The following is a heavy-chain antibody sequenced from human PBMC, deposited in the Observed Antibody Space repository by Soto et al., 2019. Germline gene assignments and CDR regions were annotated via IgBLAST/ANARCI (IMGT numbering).Heavy chain of an antibody. V-gene: IGHV3-48*01. D-gene: IGHD3-10*01. CDR1: GFSISDCS. CDR2: ISTNNDAI. CDR3: ASVLGSRRSGSYPSY. J-gene: IGHJ4*02. Sequence: EVQLVESGGGLVQPGGSLRLSCAASGFSISDCSMNWVRRAPGKGLEWISYISTNNDAIYYADSVKGRFTISRDKAKNSLYLQMNSLRAEDTALYYCASVLGSRRSGSYPSYWGPGTLVTVSS.